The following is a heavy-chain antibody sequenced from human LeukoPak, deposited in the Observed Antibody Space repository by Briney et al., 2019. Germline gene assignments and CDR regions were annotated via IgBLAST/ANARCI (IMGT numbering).Heavy chain of an antibody. V-gene: IGHV4-30-2*01. Sequence: SETLSLTCAVSGGSISSGGYSWSWIRQPPGKGLEWIGYIYHSGSTYYNPSLKSRVTISVDRSKNQFSLKLSSVTAADTAVYYCAREGRSSTSCYFGYWGQGTLVTVSS. CDR2: IYHSGST. D-gene: IGHD2-2*01. CDR3: AREGRSSTSCYFGY. CDR1: GGSISSGGYS. J-gene: IGHJ4*02.